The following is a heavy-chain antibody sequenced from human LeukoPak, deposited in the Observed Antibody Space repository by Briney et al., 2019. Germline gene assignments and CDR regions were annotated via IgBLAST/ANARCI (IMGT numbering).Heavy chain of an antibody. Sequence: SSETLSLTCAASGYSITNGYYWGWIRQPPGKGLEWIGSINHSGSTSYNPTLKSRVTISVDTSKNQFSLKVTSVTAADTAVYHCARHDPAAAGIDFWGQGTPVTVSS. D-gene: IGHD6-13*01. V-gene: IGHV4-38-2*01. CDR1: GYSITNGYY. J-gene: IGHJ4*02. CDR2: INHSGST. CDR3: ARHDPAAAGIDF.